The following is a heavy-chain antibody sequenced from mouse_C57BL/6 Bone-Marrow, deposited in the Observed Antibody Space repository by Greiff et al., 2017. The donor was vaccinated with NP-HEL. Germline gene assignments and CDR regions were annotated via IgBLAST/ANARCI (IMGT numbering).Heavy chain of an antibody. Sequence: EVHLVESGGGLVQPGGSMKLSCVASGFTFSNYWMNWVRQSPEKGLEWVAQIRLKSDNYATHYAESVKGRFTISRDDSKSILYLQMNNLRAEDTGIYYCTLTGTGYWGQGTALTVSS. J-gene: IGHJ2*01. CDR1: GFTFSNYW. CDR3: TLTGTGY. CDR2: IRLKSDNYAT. V-gene: IGHV6-3*01. D-gene: IGHD4-1*01.